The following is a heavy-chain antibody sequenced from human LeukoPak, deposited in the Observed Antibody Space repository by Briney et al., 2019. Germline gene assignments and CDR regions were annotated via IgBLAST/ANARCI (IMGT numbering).Heavy chain of an antibody. J-gene: IGHJ4*02. V-gene: IGHV4-30-2*01. Sequence: SEALSLTCTASGGSISSGGYYWSWIRQPPGKGLEWIGYIYHSGSTYYNPSLKSRVTISVDRSKNQFSLKLSSVTAADTAVYYCARDRGLFDYWGQGTLVTVSS. CDR3: ARDRGLFDY. D-gene: IGHD5-24*01. CDR2: IYHSGST. CDR1: GGSISSGGYY.